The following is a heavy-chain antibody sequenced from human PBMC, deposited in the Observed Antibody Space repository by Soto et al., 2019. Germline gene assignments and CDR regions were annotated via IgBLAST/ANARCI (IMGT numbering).Heavy chain of an antibody. V-gene: IGHV1-3*01. J-gene: IGHJ5*02. CDR1: GYSFINYV. CDR3: ARGLRITITRAGQMNWLDP. D-gene: IGHD3-10*01. CDR2: INPGNGNT. Sequence: ASVKVSCKASGYSFINYVVQWVRQAPGQRLEWMGWINPGNGNTKYSEKFQGRVSITRDTSASTAYMELRSLRSEDTAVYYCARGLRITITRAGQMNWLDPWGQGTLVTVSS.